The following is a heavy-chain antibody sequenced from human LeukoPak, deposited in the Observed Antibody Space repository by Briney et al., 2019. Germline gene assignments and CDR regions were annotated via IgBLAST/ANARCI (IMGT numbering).Heavy chain of an antibody. CDR1: GGSISTYY. J-gene: IGHJ4*02. CDR2: FYISGST. CDR3: AREVHTLAGACFDY. V-gene: IGHV4-4*07. Sequence: ASETLSLTCTVSGGSISTYYWNWIRQSAGKGLEWIGRFYISGSTNHHPSLKSRVTMSIDTSKSQFSLMLSSVTAADTAVYYCAREVHTLAGACFDYWGQGILVTVSS. D-gene: IGHD6-19*01.